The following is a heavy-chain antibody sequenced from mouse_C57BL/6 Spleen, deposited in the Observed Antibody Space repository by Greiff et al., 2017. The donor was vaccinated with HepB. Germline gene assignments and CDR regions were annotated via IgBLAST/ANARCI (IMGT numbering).Heavy chain of an antibody. CDR3: ARSDGSFAY. V-gene: IGHV1-85*01. J-gene: IGHJ3*01. Sequence: QVHVKQSGPELVKPGASVKLSCKASGYTFTSYDINWVKQRPGQGLEWIGWIYPRDGSTKYNEKFKGKATLTVDTSSSTAYMELHSLTSEDSAVYLCARSDGSFAYWGQGTLVTVSA. CDR1: GYTFTSYD. CDR2: IYPRDGST. D-gene: IGHD2-3*01.